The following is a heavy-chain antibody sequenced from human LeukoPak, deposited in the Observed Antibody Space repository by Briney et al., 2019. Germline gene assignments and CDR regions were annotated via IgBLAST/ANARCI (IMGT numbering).Heavy chain of an antibody. CDR2: ICSSGSTI. Sequence: GGSLRLSCAASGFTFSDYYMSWIRQAPGKGLEWVSCICSSGSTIYYADSVKGRFTISRDNAKNSLYLQMNSLRAEDTAVYYCARETGWLRYGNDYWGQGTLVTVSS. D-gene: IGHD5-12*01. CDR3: ARETGWLRYGNDY. J-gene: IGHJ4*02. CDR1: GFTFSDYY. V-gene: IGHV3-11*01.